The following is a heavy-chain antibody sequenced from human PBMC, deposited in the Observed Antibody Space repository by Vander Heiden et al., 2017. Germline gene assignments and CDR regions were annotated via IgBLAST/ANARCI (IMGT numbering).Heavy chain of an antibody. D-gene: IGHD2-15*01. J-gene: IGHJ6*02. CDR1: GFTFSRHA. Sequence: QVQLVESGGGVVQPGGCWRLSFAASGFTFSRHAMHWVRQAPGKGLEWLAVISYDGSSKYYADSVKGRFTISRDNSKNTLYLQMNSLRAEDTAVYYCARGDSQGYYYYYGMDVWGQGTTVTVSS. CDR3: ARGDSQGYYYYYGMDV. V-gene: IGHV3-30-3*01. CDR2: ISYDGSSK.